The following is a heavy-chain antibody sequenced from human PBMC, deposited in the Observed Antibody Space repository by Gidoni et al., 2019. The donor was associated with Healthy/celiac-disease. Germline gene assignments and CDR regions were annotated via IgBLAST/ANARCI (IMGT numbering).Heavy chain of an antibody. V-gene: IGHV3-15*01. Sequence: EVQLVESGGGLVKPGGSIRLSCAASGCTCSNAWMIWVRQAPGKGLGWVGRIKSKTDGGTTDYAAPVKGRFTISRDDSKNTLYLQMNSLKTEDTAVYYCTTAHSGRWFGVYYFDYWGQGTLVTVSS. D-gene: IGHD3-10*01. J-gene: IGHJ4*02. CDR3: TTAHSGRWFGVYYFDY. CDR2: IKSKTDGGTT. CDR1: GCTCSNAW.